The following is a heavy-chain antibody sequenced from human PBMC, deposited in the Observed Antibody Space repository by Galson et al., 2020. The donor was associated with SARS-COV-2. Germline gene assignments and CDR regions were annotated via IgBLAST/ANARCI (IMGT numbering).Heavy chain of an antibody. CDR1: GFTVSSNY. V-gene: IGHV3-53*01. J-gene: IGHJ4*02. D-gene: IGHD6-13*01. CDR2: IYSGGST. CDR3: ARLDRQQLAHFDY. Sequence: GGSLRLSCAASGFTVSSNYMSWVRQAPGKGLEWVSVIYSGGSTYYADSVKGRFTISRDNSKNTLYLQMNSLRAEDTAVYYCARLDRQQLAHFDYWGQGTLVTVSS.